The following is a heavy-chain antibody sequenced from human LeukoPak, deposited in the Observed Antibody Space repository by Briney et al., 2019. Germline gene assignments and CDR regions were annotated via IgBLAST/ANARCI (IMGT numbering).Heavy chain of an antibody. D-gene: IGHD3-22*01. CDR1: GFTFSSDA. CDR3: AKDLPNTYYYDSSGYYYGPTLN. J-gene: IGHJ4*02. CDR2: ITSSGGST. V-gene: IGHV3-23*01. Sequence: GGSLRLSCAASGFTFSSDAMSWVRQAPGRGLEWVSTITSSGGSTYYADSVKGRFTISRDNSKNTLYLQMNSLRAEDAAVYYCAKDLPNTYYYDSSGYYYGPTLNWGQGTLVTVSS.